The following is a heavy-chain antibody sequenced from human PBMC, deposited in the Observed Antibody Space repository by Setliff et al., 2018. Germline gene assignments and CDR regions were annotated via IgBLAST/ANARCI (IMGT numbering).Heavy chain of an antibody. CDR1: GATFRSYG. V-gene: IGHV1-69*05. CDR3: AREGVDTRSSTDYRYYMDV. D-gene: IGHD5-18*01. Sequence: GASVKVSCKASGATFRSYGISWVRQAPGQGLEWMGGTIPGFGSTNYAQKFQDRVTIITDESTSTAYMELSSLRTEDTAVYYCAREGVDTRSSTDYRYYMDVWGKGTTVTVSS. J-gene: IGHJ6*03. CDR2: TIPGFGST.